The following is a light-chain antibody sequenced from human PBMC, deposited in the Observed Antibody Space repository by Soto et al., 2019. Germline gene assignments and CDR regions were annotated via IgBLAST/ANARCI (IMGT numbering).Light chain of an antibody. CDR3: QQYNKWPLIT. J-gene: IGKJ5*01. CDR1: QSVSSSY. CDR2: DAS. Sequence: EIVLTQSPGTLSLSPGERSTLSCRAIQSVSSSYLAWYQQKPGQAPRLLIFDASTRATGIPARFSGSGSGTEFTLTISGLQSEDFAIYYCQQYNKWPLITFGQGTRLEIK. V-gene: IGKV3-15*01.